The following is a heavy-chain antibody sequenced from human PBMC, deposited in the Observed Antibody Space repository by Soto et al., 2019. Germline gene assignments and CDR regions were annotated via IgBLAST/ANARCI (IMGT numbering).Heavy chain of an antibody. J-gene: IGHJ6*03. D-gene: IGHD3-10*01. Sequence: QVQLQESGPGLVKPSGTLSLTCAVSSGSISSSNWWSWVRQPPGKGLEWIGEIYHSGSTNYNPSLKSRVTISVDKSKNQFSLKLSSVTAADTAVSYCAIDIITMVRGVTPDYYYYMDVWGKGTTVTVSS. CDR1: SGSISSSNW. V-gene: IGHV4-4*02. CDR2: IYHSGST. CDR3: AIDIITMVRGVTPDYYYYMDV.